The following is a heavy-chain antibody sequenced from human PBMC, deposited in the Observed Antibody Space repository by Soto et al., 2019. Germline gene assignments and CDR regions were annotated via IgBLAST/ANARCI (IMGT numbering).Heavy chain of an antibody. CDR3: TRSDGFDF. J-gene: IGHJ4*02. CDR1: GYTFTSYA. Sequence: ASVKVSCKASGYTFTSYAMHWVRQAPGQGLEWMGWINVGNANTKYSQRFQGRVTITRDTSASTAYMELSSLRSEDTAVYYCTRSDGFDFWGQGTMVTVSS. V-gene: IGHV1-3*01. CDR2: INVGNANT.